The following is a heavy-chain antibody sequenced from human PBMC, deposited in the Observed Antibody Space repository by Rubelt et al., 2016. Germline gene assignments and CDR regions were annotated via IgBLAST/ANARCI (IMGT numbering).Heavy chain of an antibody. V-gene: IGHV2-5*01. Sequence: QITLKESGPTLVKPTQTLTLTCTFSGFSLSTSGVGVGWIRQPPGKALEWLALIYWNDDKRYSPSLKSRLTIIKDTSKNQVVLRMTNMDPTDTATYNCAHGEWELCVGWGCDPWGQGTLVTVPP. CDR2: IYWNDDK. J-gene: IGHJ5*02. CDR3: AHGEWELCVGWGCDP. CDR1: GFSLSTSGVG. D-gene: IGHD1-26*01.